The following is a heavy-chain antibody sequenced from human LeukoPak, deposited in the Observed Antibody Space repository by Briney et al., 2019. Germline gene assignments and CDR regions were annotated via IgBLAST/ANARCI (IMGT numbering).Heavy chain of an antibody. CDR3: AREREKVELPAFDI. CDR2: IIPIFGIA. D-gene: IGHD1-7*01. V-gene: IGHV1-69*04. CDR1: GATFSSYA. J-gene: IGHJ3*02. Sequence: ASGNVSCNASGATFSSYAIIWGRQSPGQGLECMGRIIPIFGIANYAQKLQGRVTITAYKATSTAYMELSSLRSEDTAVYYCAREREKVELPAFDIWGQGTMVTVSS.